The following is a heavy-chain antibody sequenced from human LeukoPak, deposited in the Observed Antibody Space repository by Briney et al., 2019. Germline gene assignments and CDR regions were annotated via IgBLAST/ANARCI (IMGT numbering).Heavy chain of an antibody. CDR1: GFTLSSYW. J-gene: IGHJ6*02. CDR3: ARARSLDV. V-gene: IGHV3-7*05. D-gene: IGHD3-10*01. Sequence: GGSLRLSCAASGFTLSSYWMSWVRQAPGKGLEWVANIKQDGSEKYYVDSVKGRFTISRDNAKNSLYLQMNSLRAEDTAMYYCARARSLDVWGQGTTVTVSS. CDR2: IKQDGSEK.